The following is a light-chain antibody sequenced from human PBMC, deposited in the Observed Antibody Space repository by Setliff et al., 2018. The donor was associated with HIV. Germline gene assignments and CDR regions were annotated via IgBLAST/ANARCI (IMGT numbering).Light chain of an antibody. V-gene: IGLV2-14*03. CDR2: GVS. CDR3: CSYTTSSSLV. CDR1: SRDIGAYNY. J-gene: IGLJ3*02. Sequence: QSALAQPASVSGSPGQSITISCTGTSRDIGAYNYVSWYQQHPGKAPKLLIHGVSDRPSEVSYRFSGSKSANTAALTISGLQAEDEAGYYCCSYTTSSSLVFGVGTKVTVL.